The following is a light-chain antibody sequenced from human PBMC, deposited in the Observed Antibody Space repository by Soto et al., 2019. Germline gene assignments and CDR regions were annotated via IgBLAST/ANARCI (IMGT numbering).Light chain of an antibody. J-gene: IGLJ1*01. CDR2: DVA. CDR3: SSYTSSSTLYV. Sequence: ALTQPASVSGSPGQSIAISCTGASIDVGGYNYVSWYQQHPGKAPKLMIYDVASRPSGVSDRFSGSKSGNTASLTISGLQAEDEADYYCSSYTSSSTLYVFGTGTKVTVL. V-gene: IGLV2-14*03. CDR1: SIDVGGYNY.